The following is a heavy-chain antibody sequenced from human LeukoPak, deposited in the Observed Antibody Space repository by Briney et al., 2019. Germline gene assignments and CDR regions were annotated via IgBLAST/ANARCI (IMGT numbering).Heavy chain of an antibody. V-gene: IGHV3-48*03. CDR1: AFTLSSYD. D-gene: IGHD2-21*01. J-gene: IGHJ4*02. CDR2: ISSSGSSI. CDR3: ASLIDYYIDY. Sequence: PGGSLRLSCAVSAFTLSSYDMNWVSQAPGKGLEWDSYISSSGSSIFYADSVKGRFTISRDNAKNSLYLQMNSLRAEDTAVYYCASLIDYYIDYWGQGTLVTVSS.